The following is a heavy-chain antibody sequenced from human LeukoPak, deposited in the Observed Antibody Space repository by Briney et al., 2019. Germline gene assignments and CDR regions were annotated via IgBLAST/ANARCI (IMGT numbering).Heavy chain of an antibody. J-gene: IGHJ4*02. V-gene: IGHV4-38-2*02. CDR1: GYSISNGYY. CDR3: ARGAEYYAIWRGYAGYSDY. Sequence: SETLSLTCTVSGYSISNGYYWGWIRQPPGKGLEWVGSIYHRGSTYYNPSLRSRITISLDRSKKKFSLKLTSVTAADTAVYFCARGAEYYAIWRGYAGYSDYWGQGISVTVSS. D-gene: IGHD3-3*01. CDR2: IYHRGST.